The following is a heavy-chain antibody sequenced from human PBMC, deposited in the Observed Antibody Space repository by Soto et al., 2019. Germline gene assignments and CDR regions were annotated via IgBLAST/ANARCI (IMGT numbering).Heavy chain of an antibody. CDR1: GYTFTSYD. Sequence: ASVKVSCKASGYTFTSYDINWVRQATGQGLEWMGWMNPNSGNTGYAQKFQGRVTMTRNTSISTAYVELSSLRSEDTAVYYCARRRIGWERTWFDPWGQGTLVTVSS. CDR3: ARRRIGWERTWFDP. D-gene: IGHD1-26*01. J-gene: IGHJ5*02. CDR2: MNPNSGNT. V-gene: IGHV1-8*01.